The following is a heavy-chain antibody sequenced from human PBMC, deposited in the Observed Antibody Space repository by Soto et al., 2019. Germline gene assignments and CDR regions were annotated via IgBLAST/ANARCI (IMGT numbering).Heavy chain of an antibody. J-gene: IGHJ4*02. Sequence: GGSLRLSCAASGFTFSIYAMHWVRQAPGKGLEYVSAISSNGGIKYYANSVKGRFTISRDNSKNTLYLQMSSLRAEDKAVYYCARRYSGPDYWGQGTLVTVSS. CDR2: ISSNGGIK. V-gene: IGHV3-64*01. CDR1: GFTFSIYA. CDR3: ARRYSGPDY. D-gene: IGHD5-12*01.